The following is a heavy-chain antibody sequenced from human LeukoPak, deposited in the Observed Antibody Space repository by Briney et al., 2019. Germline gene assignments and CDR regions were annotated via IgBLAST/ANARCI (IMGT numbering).Heavy chain of an antibody. CDR3: ARDPYCSSTSCYAENAFDI. CDR2: IYHSGST. J-gene: IGHJ3*02. Sequence: PSETLSPTCAVSGGSISSSNWWSWVRQPPGKGLEWIGEIYHSGSTNYNPSLKSRVTISVDKSKNQFSLKLSSVTAADTAVYYCARDPYCSSTSCYAENAFDIWGQGTMVTVSS. V-gene: IGHV4-4*02. CDR1: GGSISSSNW. D-gene: IGHD2-2*01.